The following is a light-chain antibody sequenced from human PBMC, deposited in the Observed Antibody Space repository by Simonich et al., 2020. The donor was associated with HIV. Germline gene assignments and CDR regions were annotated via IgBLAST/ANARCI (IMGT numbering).Light chain of an antibody. V-gene: IGKV1-39*01. CDR1: QSISSY. Sequence: DIQMTQSPSSLSASVGDRVTITCRVSQSISSYLNWYQQKPGKAPKRLIYAASSLQSGVPSRFSGSGSGTDFTLTISSLQPEDFATYYCQQSYSTPPTFGQGTKVEIK. CDR2: AAS. CDR3: QQSYSTPPT. J-gene: IGKJ1*01.